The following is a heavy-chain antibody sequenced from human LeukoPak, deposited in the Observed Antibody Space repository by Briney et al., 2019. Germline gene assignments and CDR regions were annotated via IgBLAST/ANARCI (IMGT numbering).Heavy chain of an antibody. CDR1: GFTFSNYA. CDR2: ISGSGATT. V-gene: IGHV3-23*01. J-gene: IGHJ4*02. Sequence: GGSLSLSRAASGFTFSNYAMSWVRQAPGKGLEWVSIISGSGATTYYADSVKGRFTISRDNSKNTLYLQMNSLRAEDTAVYYCAKAHSSGWSSFDYWGQGTLLTVSS. CDR3: AKAHSSGWSSFDY. D-gene: IGHD6-19*01.